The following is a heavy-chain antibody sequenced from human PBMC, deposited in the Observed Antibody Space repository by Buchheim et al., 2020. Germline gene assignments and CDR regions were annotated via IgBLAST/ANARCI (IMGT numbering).Heavy chain of an antibody. D-gene: IGHD2-21*02. Sequence: QVRLVQSGGGLVKPGGSLRLSCAVSGFTFTDHYMAWIRQAPGKGLECVAYISSTGTTVYYADSVKGRFTISRDSAENSLTLQMNALTAEDTAVYYCARESDPYCGGDCYYYDFWGQGTL. CDR2: ISSTGTTV. CDR1: GFTFTDHY. J-gene: IGHJ4*02. CDR3: ARESDPYCGGDCYYYDF. V-gene: IGHV3-11*01.